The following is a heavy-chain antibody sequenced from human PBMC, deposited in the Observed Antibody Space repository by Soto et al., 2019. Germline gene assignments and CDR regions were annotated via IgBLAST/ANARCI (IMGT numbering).Heavy chain of an antibody. D-gene: IGHD3-22*01. V-gene: IGHV4-31*03. J-gene: IGHJ3*02. CDR3: ARDTAYYDSSGPPVDAFDI. CDR2: IYYSGST. Sequence: QVQLQESGPGLVKPSQTLSLTCTVSGGSISSGGYYWSWIRQHPGKGLEWIGYIYYSGSTSYNPSLKSRLTISVDTSKNQFSLKLSSVTAADTAVYYCARDTAYYDSSGPPVDAFDIWGQGTMVTVSS. CDR1: GGSISSGGYY.